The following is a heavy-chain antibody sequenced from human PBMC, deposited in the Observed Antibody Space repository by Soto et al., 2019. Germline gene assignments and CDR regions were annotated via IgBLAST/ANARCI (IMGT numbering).Heavy chain of an antibody. CDR2: ISGSGGST. V-gene: IGHV3-23*01. CDR1: GFTFSSYA. CDR3: AKYRIVGATSASPGWFDP. J-gene: IGHJ5*02. D-gene: IGHD1-26*01. Sequence: GGSLRLSCAASGFTFSSYAMIWVRQAPGKGLEWVSAISGSGGSTYYADSVKGRFTISRDNSKNTLYLQMNSLRAEDTAVYYCAKYRIVGATSASPGWFDPWGQGTLVTVSS.